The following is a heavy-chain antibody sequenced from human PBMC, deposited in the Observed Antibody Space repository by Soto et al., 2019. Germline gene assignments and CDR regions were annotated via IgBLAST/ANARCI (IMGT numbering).Heavy chain of an antibody. J-gene: IGHJ4*02. CDR2: ISSSGVT. D-gene: IGHD5-12*01. Sequence: QVRLVQSGPEVKKPEASVKVSCKASGYTFSSSAISWVRQAPGQGPEWMGWISSSGVTNYAQNFQGRVPLTVVSSTTTAYMEVRSLSSADTAIYYCARDHGGYGTFDYWGQGTLVTVSS. V-gene: IGHV1-18*04. CDR3: ARDHGGYGTFDY. CDR1: GYTFSSSA.